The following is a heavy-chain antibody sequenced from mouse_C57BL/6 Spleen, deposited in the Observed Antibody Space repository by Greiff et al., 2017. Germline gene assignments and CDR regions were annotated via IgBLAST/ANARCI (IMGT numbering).Heavy chain of an antibody. V-gene: IGHV1-26*01. CDR3: ASHGITTVVEDYAMDY. Sequence: VQLQQSGPELVKPGASVKISCKASGYTFTDYYMNWVKQSHGKSLEWIGDINPNNGGTSYNQKFKGKATLTVDKSSSTAYMELRSLTSEDSAVYYCASHGITTVVEDYAMDYWGQGTSVTVSS. CDR2: INPNNGGT. CDR1: GYTFTDYY. J-gene: IGHJ4*01. D-gene: IGHD1-1*01.